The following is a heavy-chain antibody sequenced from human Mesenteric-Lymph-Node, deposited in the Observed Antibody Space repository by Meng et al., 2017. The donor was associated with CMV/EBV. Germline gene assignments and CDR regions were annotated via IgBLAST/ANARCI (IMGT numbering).Heavy chain of an antibody. CDR3: ARAGAAKPLTTSYGMDV. CDR2: MNPNSGNT. V-gene: IGHV1-8*03. CDR1: RYTFTTYY. D-gene: IGHD4-11*01. J-gene: IGHJ6*02. Sequence: SCKASRYTFTTYYMHWVRQAPGQGLEWMGWMNPNSGNTGYAQKFQGRVTITRNTSISTAYMELSSLRSEDTAVYYCARAGAAKPLTTSYGMDVWGQGTTVTVSS.